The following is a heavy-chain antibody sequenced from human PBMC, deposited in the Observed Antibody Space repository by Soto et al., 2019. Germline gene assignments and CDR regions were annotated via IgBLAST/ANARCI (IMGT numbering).Heavy chain of an antibody. CDR3: ARYPPGLYQFYD. Sequence: QVQLVQSGAEVKKPGASVKVSCKASGYTFTRYGISWVRQAPGQVLEWMGWINLNNGKTDYQRRLQGRVTMTTDTYTTTVYMELRNLRTDDTAMYYCARYPPGLYQFYDWGQGTLVTVSS. D-gene: IGHD3-3*01. V-gene: IGHV1-18*04. J-gene: IGHJ4*02. CDR2: INLNNGKT. CDR1: GYTFTRYG.